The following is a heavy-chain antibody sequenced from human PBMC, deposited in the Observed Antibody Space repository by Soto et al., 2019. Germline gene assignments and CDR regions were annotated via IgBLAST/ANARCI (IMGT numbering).Heavy chain of an antibody. V-gene: IGHV1-69*02. Sequence: QVQLVQSGAEAKKPGAAVKVSCKASGGTFSGYTISWVRQAPGQGLEWMGRIIAILGIEHYAQKFQGRVTITEDKSRSTAYMVLSSLRCEDTAVYYCAARVGYIVVVPAAMDGSSWYWRSFDNWFDSWGQGNLVTVSS. J-gene: IGHJ5*01. CDR2: IIAILGIE. D-gene: IGHD2-2*01. CDR3: AARVGYIVVVPAAMDGSSWYWRSFDNWFDS. CDR1: GGTFSGYT.